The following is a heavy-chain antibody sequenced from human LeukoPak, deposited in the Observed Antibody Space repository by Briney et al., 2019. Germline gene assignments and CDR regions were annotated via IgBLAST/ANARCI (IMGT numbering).Heavy chain of an antibody. V-gene: IGHV3-11*04. CDR1: GFTFNDYY. Sequence: PGGSLRLSCAASGFTFNDYYMIWIRQAPGKGLECLSYINIGGTNTHYADSVKGRFNISRDNAKQSLYLEMTNLRAEDKGVYYCERDGAGFDPWGQGVLVTVSS. CDR2: INIGGTNT. J-gene: IGHJ5*02. CDR3: ERDGAGFDP.